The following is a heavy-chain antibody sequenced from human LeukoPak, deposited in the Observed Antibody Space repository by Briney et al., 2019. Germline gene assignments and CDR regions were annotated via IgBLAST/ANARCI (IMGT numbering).Heavy chain of an antibody. CDR3: ARGTVTMVDY. CDR1: GFTVSSNY. Sequence: GGSLRLSCAASGFTVSSNYMSWVRQAPGRGLEWVSVIYSGGSTYYADSVKGRFTISRDNSKNTLFLQMNSLRAGDTAVYYCARGTVTMVDYWGQGTLVAVSS. CDR2: IYSGGST. V-gene: IGHV3-66*01. D-gene: IGHD3-10*01. J-gene: IGHJ4*02.